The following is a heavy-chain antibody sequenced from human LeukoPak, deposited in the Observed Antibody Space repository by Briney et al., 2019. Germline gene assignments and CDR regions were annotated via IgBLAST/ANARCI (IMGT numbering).Heavy chain of an antibody. V-gene: IGHV3-66*01. CDR3: AKDRLQYYYDSSALDY. CDR2: IYSGGST. J-gene: IGHJ4*02. CDR1: GFTVSSNY. Sequence: GGSLRLSCAASGFTVSSNYMSWVRQAPGKGLEWVSVIYSGGSTYYADSVKGRFTISRDNSKNTLYLQMNSLRAEDTAVYYCAKDRLQYYYDSSALDYWGQGTLVTVSS. D-gene: IGHD3-22*01.